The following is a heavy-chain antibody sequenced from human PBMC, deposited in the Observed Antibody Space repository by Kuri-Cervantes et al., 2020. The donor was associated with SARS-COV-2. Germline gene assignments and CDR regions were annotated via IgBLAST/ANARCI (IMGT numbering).Heavy chain of an antibody. CDR2: FDPEDGET. V-gene: IGHV1-24*01. CDR3: ASGCYYDSSGYYSEYYYYYMDV. J-gene: IGHJ6*03. Sequence: ASVKVSCKVSGYTLTELSMHWVRQAPGKGLEWMGGFDPEDGETIYAQKFQGRVTMTEDTSTDTAYMELSSLRSEDTAVYYCASGCYYDSSGYYSEYYYYYMDVWGKGTTVTVSS. CDR1: GYTLTELS. D-gene: IGHD3-22*01.